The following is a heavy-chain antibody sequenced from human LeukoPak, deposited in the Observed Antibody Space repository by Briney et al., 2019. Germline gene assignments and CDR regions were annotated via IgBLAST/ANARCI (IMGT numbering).Heavy chain of an antibody. CDR2: INPKSGGT. CDR1: GYSFTGHY. D-gene: IGHD5-12*01. V-gene: IGHV1-2*02. J-gene: IGHJ3*02. CDR3: ARDYSGYDSPEMTFDI. Sequence: ASVKVSCKASGYSFTGHYMHWVRQAPGQGLEWMGWINPKSGGTNYAQKFQGRVTMTRDTSISTAYMDMSSLRSDDTAVYYCARDYSGYDSPEMTFDIWGQGTMVTVSS.